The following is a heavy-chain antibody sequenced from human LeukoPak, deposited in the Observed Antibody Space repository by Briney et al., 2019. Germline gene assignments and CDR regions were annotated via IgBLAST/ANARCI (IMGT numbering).Heavy chain of an antibody. CDR1: GFTFSDHY. CDR3: ARGFHYDFWSGSYYFDY. D-gene: IGHD3-3*01. J-gene: IGHJ4*02. V-gene: IGHV3-72*01. CDR2: ITNKPKSYNT. Sequence: GGSLRLSCAASGFTFSDHYMDWVRQAPGKGLEWVGCITNKPKSYNTEYSASVKGRFTISRDDSKNSWYLQMNSLQNEATAVYYCARGFHYDFWSGSYYFDYWGQGTLVTVSS.